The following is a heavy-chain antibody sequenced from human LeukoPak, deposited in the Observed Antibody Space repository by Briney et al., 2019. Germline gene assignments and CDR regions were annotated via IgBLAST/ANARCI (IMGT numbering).Heavy chain of an antibody. CDR2: ISAYNGNT. J-gene: IGHJ3*02. CDR1: GYAVTSCG. Sequence: ASVKVSCKASGYAVTSCGSSWGRQAPGQGLEWMGLISAYNGNTNYAQKLQGRVTMTTDTSTSTAYMELRSLRSDDTAVYYCARANFDWSNDAFDIWGQGTMVTVSS. CDR3: ARANFDWSNDAFDI. D-gene: IGHD3-9*01. V-gene: IGHV1-18*01.